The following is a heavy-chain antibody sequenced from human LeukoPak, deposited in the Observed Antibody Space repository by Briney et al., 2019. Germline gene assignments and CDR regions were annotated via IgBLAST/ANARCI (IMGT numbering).Heavy chain of an antibody. J-gene: IGHJ5*02. V-gene: IGHV3-23*01. Sequence: GGSLRLSCAASGFTFSSYWMSWVRQAPGKGLEWVSAISNDGGGTQYADFVEGRFTIPRDNSKNTLFLQMSSLRAEDTALYYCAKGSSGYFADLWGQGTLVTVSS. CDR3: AKGSSGYFADL. CDR2: ISNDGGGT. D-gene: IGHD3-22*01. CDR1: GFTFSSYW.